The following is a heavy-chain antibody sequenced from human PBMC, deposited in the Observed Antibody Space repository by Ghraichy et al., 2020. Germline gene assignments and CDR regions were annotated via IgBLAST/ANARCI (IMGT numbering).Heavy chain of an antibody. D-gene: IGHD6-19*01. CDR3: ARGPLAVAGIDAFDI. CDR1: GYTFTSYA. V-gene: IGHV1-3*01. Sequence: ASVKVSCKASGYTFTSYAMHWVRQAPGQRLEWMGWINAGNGNTKYSQKFQGRVTITRDTSASTAYMELSSLRSEDTAVYYCARGPLAVAGIDAFDIWGQGTMVTVSS. CDR2: INAGNGNT. J-gene: IGHJ3*02.